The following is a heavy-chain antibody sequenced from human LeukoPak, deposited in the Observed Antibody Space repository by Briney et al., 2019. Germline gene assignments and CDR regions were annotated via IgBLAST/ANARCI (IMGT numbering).Heavy chain of an antibody. CDR2: INAGNGNT. Sequence: ASVKVSCKAFGYTFTSYAMHWVRQAPGQRLEWMGWINAGNGNTKYSQKFQGRVTITRDTSASTAYTELSSLRSEDTAVYYCARVPYSGSYYIDWGQGTLVTVSS. D-gene: IGHD1-26*01. CDR3: ARVPYSGSYYID. CDR1: GYTFTSYA. J-gene: IGHJ4*02. V-gene: IGHV1-3*01.